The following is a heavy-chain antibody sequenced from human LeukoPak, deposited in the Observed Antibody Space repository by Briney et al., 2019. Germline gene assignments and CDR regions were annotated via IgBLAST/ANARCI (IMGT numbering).Heavy chain of an antibody. CDR1: GGSISSSSYY. CDR3: ARSAPSAYYYDSSGYYYDHFDY. CDR2: IYYSGST. Sequence: TETLSLTCTVSGGSISSSSYYWGWIRQPPGKGLEWIGSIYYSGSTYYNPSLKSRVTISVDMSKNQFSLKLSSVTAADTAVYYCARSAPSAYYYDSSGYYYDHFDYWGQGTLVTVSS. V-gene: IGHV4-39*07. J-gene: IGHJ4*02. D-gene: IGHD3-22*01.